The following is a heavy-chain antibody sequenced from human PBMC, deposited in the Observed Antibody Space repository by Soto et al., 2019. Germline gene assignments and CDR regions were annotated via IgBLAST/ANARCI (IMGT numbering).Heavy chain of an antibody. CDR2: INSSSSYT. CDR1: GFTFSDYY. J-gene: IGHJ2*01. D-gene: IGHD6-13*01. V-gene: IGHV3-11*05. Sequence: QVQLVESGGGLVKPGGSLRLSCAASGFTFSDYYMSWIRQAPGKGLEWVSYINSSSSYTNYADSVKGRFTISRDNAMNSLYLPMNSLRAEDTAVYYGSRIITAAGGRRYFDFWGRGTLVTVSS. CDR3: SRIITAAGGRRYFDF.